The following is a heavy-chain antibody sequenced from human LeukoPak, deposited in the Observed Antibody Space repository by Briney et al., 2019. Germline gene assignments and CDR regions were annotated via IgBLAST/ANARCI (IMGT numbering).Heavy chain of an antibody. J-gene: IGHJ4*02. D-gene: IGHD3-22*01. Sequence: GGSLRLSCAASGYTFSSHWMHWVRQAPGKGLVWVSRINSDGSSTSYADSVKGRFTISRDNAKNTLYLQMNSLRAEDTAVYYCASGEDYYDSSGLDYWGQGTLVTVSS. CDR2: INSDGSST. CDR3: ASGEDYYDSSGLDY. V-gene: IGHV3-74*01. CDR1: GYTFSSHW.